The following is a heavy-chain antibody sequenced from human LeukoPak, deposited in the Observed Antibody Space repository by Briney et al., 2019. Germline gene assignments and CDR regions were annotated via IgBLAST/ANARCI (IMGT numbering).Heavy chain of an antibody. Sequence: GGSLRLSCAASGFTFSSYSMNWVRQAPGKGLEWVPSISSSSSYIYYADSVKGRFTISRDNAKNSLYLQLNSLSAEDTAVYHCARWDAYCNGGNCYFGGFAFDIWGQGTVVTVSS. V-gene: IGHV3-21*06. J-gene: IGHJ3*02. CDR3: ARWDAYCNGGNCYFGGFAFDI. D-gene: IGHD2-15*01. CDR1: GFTFSSYS. CDR2: ISSSSSYI.